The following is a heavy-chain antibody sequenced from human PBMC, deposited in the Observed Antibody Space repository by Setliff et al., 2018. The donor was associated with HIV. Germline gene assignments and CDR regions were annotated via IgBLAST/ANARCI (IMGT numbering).Heavy chain of an antibody. V-gene: IGHV1-69*13. Sequence: GASVKVSCKASGGTFSSHAISWVRQAPGQGLEWMGGIIPMFGTANYAQRFQGRVTITADESTSTAYMELSSLRSEDTAVYYCARDREYYYDNSGSPSFDYWGQGTLVTVSS. D-gene: IGHD3-22*01. J-gene: IGHJ4*02. CDR2: IIPMFGTA. CDR3: ARDREYYYDNSGSPSFDY. CDR1: GGTFSSHA.